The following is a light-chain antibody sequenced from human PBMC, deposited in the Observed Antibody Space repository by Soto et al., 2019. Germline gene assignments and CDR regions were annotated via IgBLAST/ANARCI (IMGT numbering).Light chain of an antibody. CDR2: DVS. V-gene: IGLV2-14*03. CDR3: ISYTSSSPYV. CDR1: SSDVGGYNY. J-gene: IGLJ1*01. Sequence: QSVLTQPASVSGSPGQSITISCTGTSSDVGGYNYVSWYQHHPSKAPKLIIFDVSNRPSGISNRFSGSKSGNTASLTISGLQAEDEADYYCISYTSSSPYVFGTGTKVTAL.